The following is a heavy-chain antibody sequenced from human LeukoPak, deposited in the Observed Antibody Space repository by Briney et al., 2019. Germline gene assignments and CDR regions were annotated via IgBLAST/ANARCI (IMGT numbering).Heavy chain of an antibody. D-gene: IGHD6-6*01. V-gene: IGHV4-31*03. CDR3: ARGGVAARLMYGFQNWFDP. CDR2: IYSSGST. Sequence: SQTLSLTCSVSGETVSSGAYYWSWIRQHPGKGLEWIGNIYSSGSTYYNPNLRSRLTISIDTSNNQFSPKMTSVTAADMAVYYCARGGVAARLMYGFQNWFDPWGQGTLVTVSS. J-gene: IGHJ5*02. CDR1: GETVSSGAYY.